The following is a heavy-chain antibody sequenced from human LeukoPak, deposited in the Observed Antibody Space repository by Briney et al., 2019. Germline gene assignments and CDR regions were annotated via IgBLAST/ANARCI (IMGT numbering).Heavy chain of an antibody. CDR1: GGSFSGYY. CDR3: ARDSPPLLNAFDI. Sequence: SETLSLTCAVYGGSFSGYYWSWIRQPPGKGLEWIGYIYYSGSTNYNPSLKSRVAISVDTSKNQFSLKLSSVTAADTAVYYCARDSPPLLNAFDIWGQGAMVTVSS. J-gene: IGHJ3*02. CDR2: IYYSGST. V-gene: IGHV4-59*01.